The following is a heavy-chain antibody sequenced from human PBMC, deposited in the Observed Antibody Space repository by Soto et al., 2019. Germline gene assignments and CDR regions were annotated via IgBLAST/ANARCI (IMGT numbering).Heavy chain of an antibody. CDR1: GGSISSSSYY. CDR2: IYYSGST. Sequence: KASETLSLTCTVSGGSISSSSYYWGWIRQPPGKGLEWIGSIYYSGSTYYNPSLKSRVTISVDTSKNQFSLKLSSVTAADTAVYYCANYYDFWSGYRPFEYWGQGTLVTVSS. D-gene: IGHD3-3*01. V-gene: IGHV4-39*01. CDR3: ANYYDFWSGYRPFEY. J-gene: IGHJ4*02.